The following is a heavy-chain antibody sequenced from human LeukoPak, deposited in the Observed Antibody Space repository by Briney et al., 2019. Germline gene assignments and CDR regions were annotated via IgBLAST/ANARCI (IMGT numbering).Heavy chain of an antibody. CDR3: ARVPHYYDFWSGHIDY. Sequence: SETLSLTCTVSGGSITSRAYYWGWIRQPPGKGLEWIGSIYYSGSTYYNPSLKSRVTISVDTSKNQFSLKLSSVTAADTAVYYCARVPHYYDFWSGHIDYWGQGTLVTVSS. J-gene: IGHJ4*02. V-gene: IGHV4-39*07. D-gene: IGHD3-3*01. CDR2: IYYSGST. CDR1: GGSITSRAYY.